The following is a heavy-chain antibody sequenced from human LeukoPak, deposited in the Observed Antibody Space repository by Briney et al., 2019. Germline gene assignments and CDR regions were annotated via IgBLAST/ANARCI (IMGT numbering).Heavy chain of an antibody. CDR2: IKSKTDGGTP. CDR3: TTDVGHDYGDYIGAFGI. J-gene: IGHJ3*02. CDR1: GLTLSKSW. V-gene: IGHV3-15*01. D-gene: IGHD4-17*01. Sequence: PGGSLRLSCAASGLTLSKSWMTGVRQAPGKGLEWVGRIKSKTDGGTPDYAAPVKGRFTISRDDSKNTLYLQMNSLKTEDTAVYYCTTDVGHDYGDYIGAFGIWGQGTMVTVSS.